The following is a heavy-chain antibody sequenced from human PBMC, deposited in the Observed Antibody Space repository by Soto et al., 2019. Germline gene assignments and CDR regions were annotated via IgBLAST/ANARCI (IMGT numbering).Heavy chain of an antibody. V-gene: IGHV3-7*03. J-gene: IGHJ3*02. CDR1: GFTFSSYW. Sequence: PGGSLRLSCAASGFTFSSYWMSWVRQAPGKGLEWVANIKQDGSEKYYVDSVKGRFTISRDNAKNSLYLQMNSLRAEDTAVYYCERVTTVTTDALDIWGQGTMVTVSS. CDR3: ERVTTVTTDALDI. CDR2: IKQDGSEK. D-gene: IGHD4-17*01.